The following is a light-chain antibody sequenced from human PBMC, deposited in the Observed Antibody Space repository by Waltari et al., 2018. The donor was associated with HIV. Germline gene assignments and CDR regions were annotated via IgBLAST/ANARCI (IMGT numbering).Light chain of an antibody. CDR3: QAWDSGTVV. J-gene: IGLJ3*02. V-gene: IGLV3-1*01. Sequence: SYEVTQPPSVSVSPGQTASITCSGDSLGEKYTSWYQQRPGQSPVLVIYQDNYRPSGIPDRFSGSNSGNTDTLTISGTQSMDEADYYCQAWDSGTVVFGGGTKLTVL. CDR1: SLGEKY. CDR2: QDN.